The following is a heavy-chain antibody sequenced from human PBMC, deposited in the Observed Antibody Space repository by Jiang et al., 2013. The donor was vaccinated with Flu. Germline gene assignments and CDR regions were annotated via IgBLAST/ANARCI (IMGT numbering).Heavy chain of an antibody. CDR1: SISSYY. Sequence: SISSYYWSWIRQPPGRDWSGLGISITVGAPTXTLPQESSHHISRHVQDQFSLKLSSVTAADTAVYYCARDNQSRYSSGWYPYYYGMDVWGQGTTVTVSS. J-gene: IGHJ6*02. CDR3: ARDNQSRYSSGWYPYYYGMDV. CDR2: SITVGAP. V-gene: IGHV4-59*01. D-gene: IGHD6-19*01.